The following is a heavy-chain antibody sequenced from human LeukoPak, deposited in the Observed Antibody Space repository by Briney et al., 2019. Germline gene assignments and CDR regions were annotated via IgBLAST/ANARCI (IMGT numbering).Heavy chain of an antibody. CDR1: GGSISSSSYY. V-gene: IGHV4-39*07. Sequence: SETLSLTCTVSGGSISSSSYYWGWIRQPPGKGLEWIGSIYYSGSTYYNPSLKSRVTISVDTSKNQFSLKLSSVTAADTAVYYCAREGSSSSSWFDPWGQGTLVTVSS. CDR2: IYYSGST. D-gene: IGHD6-6*01. CDR3: AREGSSSSSWFDP. J-gene: IGHJ5*02.